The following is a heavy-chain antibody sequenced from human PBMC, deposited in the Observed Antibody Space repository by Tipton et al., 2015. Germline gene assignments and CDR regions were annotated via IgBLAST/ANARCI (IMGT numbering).Heavy chain of an antibody. CDR2: ISSSGGAT. CDR3: ARQWLQLQSWFDP. V-gene: IGHV3-23*01. J-gene: IGHJ5*02. Sequence: SLRLSCAASGFTFINYVMNWVRQAPGKGLEWVSTISSSGGATYYADSVKGRFTISRDNSKNTLYLQMNSLRAEDTAVYYCARQWLQLQSWFDPWGQGTLVTVSS. D-gene: IGHD5-24*01. CDR1: GFTFINYV.